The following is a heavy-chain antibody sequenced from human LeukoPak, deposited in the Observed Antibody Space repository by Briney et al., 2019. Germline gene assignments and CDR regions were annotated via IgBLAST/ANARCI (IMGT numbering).Heavy chain of an antibody. V-gene: IGHV1-3*01. CDR1: GYTFTSYA. D-gene: IGHD1-26*01. CDR3: ARGLSWWELRTDTQRGYFDY. CDR2: INAGNGNT. Sequence: ASVKVSCKASGYTFTSYAMHWVRQAPGQRLEWMGWINAGNGNTKYSQKFQGRVTMTTDTSTSTAYMELRSLRSDDTAVYYCARGLSWWELRTDTQRGYFDYWGQGTLVTVSS. J-gene: IGHJ4*02.